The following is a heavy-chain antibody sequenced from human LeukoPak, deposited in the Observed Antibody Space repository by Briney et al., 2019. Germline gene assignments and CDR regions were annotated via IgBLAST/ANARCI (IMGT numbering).Heavy chain of an antibody. CDR3: ARGYDYGDYVGDFDY. Sequence: ASVKLSCKASGSTFTSYPISWVRQAPGQGLEWMGWITVYNGNTNYAQKLQGRVTMTTDTSTSTAYMELRSLRSDDTAVYYCARGYDYGDYVGDFDYWGQGTLVTVSS. CDR2: ITVYNGNT. V-gene: IGHV1-18*01. CDR1: GSTFTSYP. J-gene: IGHJ4*02. D-gene: IGHD4-17*01.